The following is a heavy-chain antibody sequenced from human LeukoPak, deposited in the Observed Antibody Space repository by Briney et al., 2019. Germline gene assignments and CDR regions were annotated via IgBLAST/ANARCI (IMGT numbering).Heavy chain of an antibody. V-gene: IGHV1-2*02. D-gene: IGHD4-11*01. Sequence: ASVKVSCKASGYRFTGYYMHWVRQAPGQGLEWMGWINPNSGGTNYAQKFRGRVTMTRDTSITTVYLQLSRLKSDDTAVYYCVSGYSDYADYYNYYMGVWGKGTTVTVSS. J-gene: IGHJ6*03. CDR1: GYRFTGYY. CDR3: VSGYSDYADYYNYYMGV. CDR2: INPNSGGT.